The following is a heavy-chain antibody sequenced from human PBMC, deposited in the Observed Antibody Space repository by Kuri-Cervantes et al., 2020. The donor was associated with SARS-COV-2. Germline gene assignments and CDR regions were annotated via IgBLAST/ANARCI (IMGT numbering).Heavy chain of an antibody. CDR3: AKDRFGVLDF. D-gene: IGHD2-8*01. J-gene: IGHJ4*02. Sequence: GESLKISCAASGFNFSRTDMHWVRQAPGKGLEWVAVISNDGKNKKCIGSGKGRFTISRDNSQNTLYLRMTSLRSEDTAMYYCAKDRFGVLDFWGQGTLVTVSS. V-gene: IGHV3-30*18. CDR2: ISNDGKNK. CDR1: GFNFSRTD.